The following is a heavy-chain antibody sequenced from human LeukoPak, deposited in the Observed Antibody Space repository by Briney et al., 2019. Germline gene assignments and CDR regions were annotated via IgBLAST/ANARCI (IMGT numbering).Heavy chain of an antibody. CDR3: ARDGRYCSGGSCYSGFDY. Sequence: GGSLRLSCAASGFTFSSYGMHWVRQAPGKGLEWVAVISYDGSNKYYADSVKGRFTISRDNSKNTLYLQMNSLRAEDTAVYYCARDGRYCSGGSCYSGFDYWGQGTLVTVSS. CDR1: GFTFSSYG. J-gene: IGHJ4*02. V-gene: IGHV3-30*03. D-gene: IGHD2-15*01. CDR2: ISYDGSNK.